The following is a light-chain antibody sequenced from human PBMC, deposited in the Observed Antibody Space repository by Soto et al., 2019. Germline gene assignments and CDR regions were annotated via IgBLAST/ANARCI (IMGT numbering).Light chain of an antibody. CDR1: SSDVGSYNL. CDR2: EGS. CDR3: CSYAGSPYV. V-gene: IGLV2-23*01. J-gene: IGLJ1*01. Sequence: QSVLTQPASVSGSPGQSITISCTGPSSDVGSYNLVSWYQQHPGKAPKLMIYEGSKRPSGVSNRFSGSKSGNTASLTISGLQAEDEADYYCCSYAGSPYVFGTGTKLTVL.